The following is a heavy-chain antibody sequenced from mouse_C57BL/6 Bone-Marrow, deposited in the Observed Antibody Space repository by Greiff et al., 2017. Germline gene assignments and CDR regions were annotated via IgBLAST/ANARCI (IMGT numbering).Heavy chain of an antibody. J-gene: IGHJ1*03. CDR2: IYPGNSDT. CDR3: TRAPSYYGSSYFDV. V-gene: IGHV1-5*01. CDR1: GYTFTSYW. D-gene: IGHD1-1*01. Sequence: EVQLQQSGTVLARPGASVKMSCKTSGYTFTSYWMHWVKQRPGQGLEWIGAIYPGNSDTSYNQKFKGKAKLTAVTSASTAYMELSSLTNEDSAVXYCTRAPSYYGSSYFDVWGTGTTVTVSS.